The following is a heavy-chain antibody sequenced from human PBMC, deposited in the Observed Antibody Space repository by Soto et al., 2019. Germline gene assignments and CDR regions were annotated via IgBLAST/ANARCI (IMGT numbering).Heavy chain of an antibody. J-gene: IGHJ5*02. D-gene: IGHD6-13*01. Sequence: GESLKISCQGSGYSFTNYWVSWVRQIPGRGLEWMGIIHPGDSDTRYSPFFQGQVTISADKSISTAYLQWSSLKASDTAMYYCARHNRYSSTWFEGWFDPWGQGTLVTVS. CDR1: GYSFTNYW. CDR2: IHPGDSDT. V-gene: IGHV5-51*01. CDR3: ARHNRYSSTWFEGWFDP.